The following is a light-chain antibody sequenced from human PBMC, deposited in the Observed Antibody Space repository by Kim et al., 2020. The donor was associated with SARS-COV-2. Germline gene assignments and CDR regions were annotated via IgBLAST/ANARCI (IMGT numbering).Light chain of an antibody. CDR3: QVWDSSSDHHVV. CDR1: NIGSKS. J-gene: IGLJ2*01. Sequence: SYELTQPPSVSVAPGKTTRITCGGNNIGSKSVHWYQQKPGQAPLVVIYYDTDRPSGIPERFSGSNSGNTATLTISRVEAGDEADYFCQVWDSSSDHHVV. V-gene: IGLV3-21*04. CDR2: YDT.